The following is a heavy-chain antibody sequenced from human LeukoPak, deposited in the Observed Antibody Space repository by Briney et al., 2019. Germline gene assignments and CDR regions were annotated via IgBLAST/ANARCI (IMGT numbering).Heavy chain of an antibody. CDR2: IIPIFGTA. CDR3: ARVLAVAGTPLYYYYYMDV. V-gene: IGHV1-69*06. J-gene: IGHJ6*03. Sequence: SVKVSCKASGGTFISYAISWVRQAPGQGLEWMGGIIPIFGTANYAQKFQGRVTITADKSTSTAYMELSSLRSEDTAVYYCARVLAVAGTPLYYYYYMDVWGKGTTVTVSS. CDR1: GGTFISYA. D-gene: IGHD6-19*01.